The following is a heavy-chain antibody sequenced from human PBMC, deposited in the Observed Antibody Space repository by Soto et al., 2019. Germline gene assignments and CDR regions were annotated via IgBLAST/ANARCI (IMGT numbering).Heavy chain of an antibody. CDR2: INPNSGGT. CDR3: ARDCSGGSCYSARHYYGMDV. V-gene: IGHV1-2*02. J-gene: IGHJ6*02. CDR1: GYTFTGYY. Sequence: WASVKVSCKASGYTFTGYYMHWVRQAPGQGLEWMGWINPNSGGTNYAQKFQGRVTMTRDTSISTAYMELSRLRSDDTAVYYCARDCSGGSCYSARHYYGMDVWGQGTTVTVSS. D-gene: IGHD2-15*01.